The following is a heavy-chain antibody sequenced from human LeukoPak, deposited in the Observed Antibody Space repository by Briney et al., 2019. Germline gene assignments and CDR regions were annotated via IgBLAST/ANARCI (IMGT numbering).Heavy chain of an antibody. CDR3: ARLLDNDISGDPDTFDV. CDR1: GGSLSGYY. J-gene: IGHJ3*01. CDR2: LSPSGST. V-gene: IGHV4-34*01. D-gene: IGHD3-22*01. Sequence: SETLSLTCAVYGGSLSGYYWSWIRQPPGKGLEWIGELSPSGSTNYNPSLKSRVTISEDTSKNQFSLRLRSVTAADTAVYSCARLLDNDISGDPDTFDVWGQGTTVIVSS.